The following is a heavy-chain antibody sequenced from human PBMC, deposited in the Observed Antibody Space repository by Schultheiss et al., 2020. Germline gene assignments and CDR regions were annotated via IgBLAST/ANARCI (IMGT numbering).Heavy chain of an antibody. CDR3: ARCPGYDFWSGYYDYYYYGMDV. V-gene: IGHV4-39*07. Sequence: SETLSLTCTVSGGSISSSSYYWGWIRQPPGKGLEWIGEIYHSGSTNYNPSLKSRVTISVDKSKNQFSLKLSSVTAADTAVYYCARCPGYDFWSGYYDYYYYGMDVWGKGTTVTVSS. CDR1: GGSISSSSYY. CDR2: IYHSGST. J-gene: IGHJ6*04. D-gene: IGHD3-3*01.